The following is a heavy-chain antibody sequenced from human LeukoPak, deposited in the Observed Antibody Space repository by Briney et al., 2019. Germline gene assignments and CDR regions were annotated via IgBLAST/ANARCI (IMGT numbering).Heavy chain of an antibody. V-gene: IGHV1-2*02. D-gene: IGHD5-18*01. Sequence: ASVKVSCKASGYTFTGYYMHWVRQAPGQGLEWMGWINPNSGGTNYAQKFQGRVTMTRNTSISTAYMELSSLRSEDTAVYYCAIGYSYGPIDYWGQGTLVTVSS. CDR2: INPNSGGT. CDR3: AIGYSYGPIDY. CDR1: GYTFTGYY. J-gene: IGHJ4*02.